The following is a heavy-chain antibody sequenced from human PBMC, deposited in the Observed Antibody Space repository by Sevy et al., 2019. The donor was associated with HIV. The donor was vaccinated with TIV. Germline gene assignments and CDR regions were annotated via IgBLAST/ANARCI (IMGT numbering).Heavy chain of an antibody. CDR3: ARFPPERAFDI. V-gene: IGHV3-30*04. J-gene: IGHJ3*02. Sequence: GGSLRLSCAASGLPFSSYAMHWVRQGPGKGLEWVAVISYDARNEAYADSVKGRFTISGDNSKNTLYLQMNSLRAEDTAVYYCARFPPERAFDIWGQGTMVTVSS. CDR2: ISYDARNE. CDR1: GLPFSSYA.